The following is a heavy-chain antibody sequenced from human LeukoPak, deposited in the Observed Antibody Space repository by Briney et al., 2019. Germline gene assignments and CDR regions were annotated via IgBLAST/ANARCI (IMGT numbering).Heavy chain of an antibody. V-gene: IGHV3-30*02. CDR2: IRTDASNK. Sequence: SGGSLRLSCAASGITFSRSGMHWVRQAPGKGLEWVAFIRTDASNKFYADSFKGRFTISRDNSKNTVYLQMNSLRVEDTAVYYCAKDQGERYFDYWGQGTLVTASS. D-gene: IGHD3-10*01. CDR3: AKDQGERYFDY. CDR1: GITFSRSG. J-gene: IGHJ4*02.